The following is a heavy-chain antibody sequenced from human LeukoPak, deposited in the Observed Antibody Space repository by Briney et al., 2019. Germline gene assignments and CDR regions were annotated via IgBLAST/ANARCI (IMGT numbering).Heavy chain of an antibody. D-gene: IGHD3-16*01. V-gene: IGHV4-39*02. Sequence: SENLSLTCTVSGGSITSSSYYWGWIRQPPGKGLQWIGSIYYSGSTYYNPSLKSRVTISVDTSKIQFSLKLSSVTAADTAVYYCARDRSRGTFGSNWFDPWGQGTLVTVSS. CDR2: IYYSGST. J-gene: IGHJ5*02. CDR1: GGSITSSSYY. CDR3: ARDRSRGTFGSNWFDP.